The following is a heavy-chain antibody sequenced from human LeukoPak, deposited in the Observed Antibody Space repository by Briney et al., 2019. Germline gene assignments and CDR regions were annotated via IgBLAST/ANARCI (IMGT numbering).Heavy chain of an antibody. CDR2: IYYSGST. D-gene: IGHD3-10*01. CDR3: AKSNGYGLVDT. V-gene: IGHV4-39*07. J-gene: IGHJ3*01. CDR1: GCSISSSSYY. Sequence: SETLSLTCTVSGCSISSSSYYWCCIHHPPGKRLEWIGSIYYSGSTYYNPSLKSRVTISVDTSKNQFSLKLNSVTAADTAVYYCAKSNGYGLVDTWGQGTMVTASS.